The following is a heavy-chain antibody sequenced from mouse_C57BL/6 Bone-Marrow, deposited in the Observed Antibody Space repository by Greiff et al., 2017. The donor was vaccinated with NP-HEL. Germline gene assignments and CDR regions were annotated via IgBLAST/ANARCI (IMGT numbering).Heavy chain of an antibody. D-gene: IGHD3-1*01. CDR2: INPSSGYT. Sequence: LVESGAELARPGASVKMSCKASGYTFTSYTMHWVKQRPGQGLEWIGYINPSSGYTKYNQKFKDKATLTADKSSSTAYMQLSSLTSEDSAVYYCARSGGRFAYWGQGTLVTVSA. J-gene: IGHJ3*01. CDR1: GYTFTSYT. V-gene: IGHV1-4*01. CDR3: ARSGGRFAY.